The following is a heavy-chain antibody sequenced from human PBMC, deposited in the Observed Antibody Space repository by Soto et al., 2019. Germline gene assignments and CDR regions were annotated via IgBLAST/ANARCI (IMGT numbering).Heavy chain of an antibody. V-gene: IGHV3-48*03. J-gene: IGHJ6*02. D-gene: IGHD4-17*01. CDR2: ISSSGSTI. Sequence: EVQLVESGGGLVQPGGSLRLSCAASGFTFSSYEMNWVRQAPGKGLEWVSYISSSGSTIYYADSVKGRFTISRDNAKNSLYLQMNSLRVEDTAVYYCARDPGNDYGVYYGMDVWGQGTTVTVSS. CDR1: GFTFSSYE. CDR3: ARDPGNDYGVYYGMDV.